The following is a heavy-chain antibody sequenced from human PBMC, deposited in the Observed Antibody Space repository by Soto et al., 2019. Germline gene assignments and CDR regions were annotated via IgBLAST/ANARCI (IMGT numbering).Heavy chain of an antibody. CDR3: ARVRIAARNWFDP. J-gene: IGHJ5*02. D-gene: IGHD6-6*01. Sequence: PGGSLRLSCAASGFTLSSYGMHWVRQAPGKGLVWVSRINSDGSSTSYADSVKGRFTISRDNAKNTLYLQMNSLRAEDTAVYYCARVRIAARNWFDPWGQGTLVTVSS. CDR1: GFTLSSYG. V-gene: IGHV3-74*01. CDR2: INSDGSST.